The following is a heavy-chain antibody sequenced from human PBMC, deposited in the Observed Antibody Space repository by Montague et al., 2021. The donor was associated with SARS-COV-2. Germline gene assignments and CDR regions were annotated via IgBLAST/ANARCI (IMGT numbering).Heavy chain of an antibody. CDR3: ARLGDGVVPSPILGVGPYYSYYYMDV. J-gene: IGHJ6*03. CDR2: IHYGGST. V-gene: IGHV4-34*01. Sequence: SETLSLTCAVHGGSFSTYSWIWIRQPPGKGLEWIGEIHYGGSTNYNPSLKSRVTISADTSKNQFSLKLTPVAAADTAVYYCARLGDGVVPSPILGVGPYYSYYYMDVWGKGTTVTVSS. D-gene: IGHD3-10*01. CDR1: GGSFSTYS.